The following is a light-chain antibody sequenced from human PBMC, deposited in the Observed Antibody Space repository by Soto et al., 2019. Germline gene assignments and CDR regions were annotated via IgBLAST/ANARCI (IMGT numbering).Light chain of an antibody. Sequence: DIQMTQSPSSLSASIVDRVTITFRASQSVSNSLNWYQQKPGEAPNLLIYHVSNLQSGVPSRFSGSGSGTDFTLIIRSLQPEDFATYYCQQTYRTPTFGQGTKVDIK. CDR3: QQTYRTPT. CDR2: HVS. CDR1: QSVSNS. J-gene: IGKJ1*01. V-gene: IGKV1-39*01.